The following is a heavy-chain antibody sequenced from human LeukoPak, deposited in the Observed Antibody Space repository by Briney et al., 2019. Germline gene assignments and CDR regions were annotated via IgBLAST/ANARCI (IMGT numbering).Heavy chain of an antibody. CDR3: TRHITAAGPDY. J-gene: IGHJ4*02. CDR1: GYSFTSHW. V-gene: IGHV5-51*01. CDR2: IYAGDSGT. D-gene: IGHD6-13*01. Sequence: GESLKISCRGSGYSFTSHWIGWVRQMPGKGLEWMAIIYAGDSGTRISPSFQGQATISADKSISTAYLQWSSLKASDTAIYYCTRHITAAGPDYWGQGTLVTVSS.